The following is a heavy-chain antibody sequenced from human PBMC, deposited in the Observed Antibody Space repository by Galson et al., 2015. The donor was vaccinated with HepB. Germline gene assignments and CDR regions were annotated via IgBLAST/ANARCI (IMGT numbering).Heavy chain of an antibody. J-gene: IGHJ4*02. Sequence: SVKVSCKASGYTFTSYGISWVRQAPGQGLEWMGWISAYNGNTNYAQKLQGRVTMTTDTSTSTAYMELRSLRSDDTAVYYCARRNYDSSASLGFDYWGQGTLVTVSS. CDR3: ARRNYDSSASLGFDY. V-gene: IGHV1-18*04. D-gene: IGHD3-22*01. CDR2: ISAYNGNT. CDR1: GYTFTSYG.